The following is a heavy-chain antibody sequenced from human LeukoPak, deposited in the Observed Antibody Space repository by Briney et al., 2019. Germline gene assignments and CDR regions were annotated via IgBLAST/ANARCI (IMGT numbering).Heavy chain of an antibody. D-gene: IGHD1-1*01. CDR1: GYTFTGYY. CDR3: ARDLGELEWSYYFDY. J-gene: IGHJ4*02. Sequence: GASVKVSCKASGYTFTGYYMHWMRQAPGQGLEWMGWISAYNGNTNYAQKLQGRVTMTTDTSTSTAYMELRSLRSDDTAVYYCARDLGELEWSYYFDYWGQGTLVTVSS. V-gene: IGHV1-18*04. CDR2: ISAYNGNT.